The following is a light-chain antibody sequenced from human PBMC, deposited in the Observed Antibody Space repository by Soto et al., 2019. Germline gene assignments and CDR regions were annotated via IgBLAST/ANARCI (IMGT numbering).Light chain of an antibody. CDR2: ATS. CDR1: QSVSSSF. V-gene: IGKV3-20*01. J-gene: IGKJ1*01. CDR3: HQFDSSLT. Sequence: EILLTQSPATLSLSPGEGATLSCRASQSVSSSFLAWYQQQPGQAPRLLIYATSRRAPGIPDRFSGSGSGTDFTLTISRLEPEDFAVYYFHQFDSSLTFGQGTKVEIK.